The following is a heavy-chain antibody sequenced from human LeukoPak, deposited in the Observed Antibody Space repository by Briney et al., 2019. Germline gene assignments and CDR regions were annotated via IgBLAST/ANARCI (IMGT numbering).Heavy chain of an antibody. D-gene: IGHD5-18*01. J-gene: IGHJ3*02. CDR1: GGSISSGGYS. V-gene: IGHV4-30-2*01. CDR2: IYHSGST. CDR3: ARADGYSYGLEAFDI. Sequence: SETLSLTCAVSGGSISSGGYSWSWIRQPPGKGLEWIGYIYHSGSTYYNPSLKSRVTISVDRSKNQFSLKLSSETAADTAVYYCARADGYSYGLEAFDIWGQGTMVTVSS.